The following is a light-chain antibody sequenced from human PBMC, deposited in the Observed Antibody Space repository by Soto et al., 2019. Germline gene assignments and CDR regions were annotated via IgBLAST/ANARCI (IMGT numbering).Light chain of an antibody. CDR3: QQYSATPTT. CDR2: WAS. Sequence: DIVMTQSPDSLAVSLGERATINCKSSQNVLYSSNNKNYLAWYQQKPGQPPKLLIYWASTRESGVPDRFSGSGSGTDFPLTISSLQAEDVAVYYCQQYSATPTTFSQGSKLEIK. J-gene: IGKJ2*01. CDR1: QNVLYSSNNKNY. V-gene: IGKV4-1*01.